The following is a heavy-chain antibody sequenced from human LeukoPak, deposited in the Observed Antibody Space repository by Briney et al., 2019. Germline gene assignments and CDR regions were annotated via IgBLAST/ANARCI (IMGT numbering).Heavy chain of an antibody. CDR1: GYTLTELP. J-gene: IGHJ4*02. Sequence: GASVKVSCMVSGYTLTELPMHWVRQAPGKGREWMGGFDPEDGETIYPQKFQGRVTMTEATSTDTAYMELSSLTSDDTAVYYCATDLAMVRGVIGGDYWGQGTLVTVSS. CDR2: FDPEDGET. V-gene: IGHV1-24*01. D-gene: IGHD3-10*01. CDR3: ATDLAMVRGVIGGDY.